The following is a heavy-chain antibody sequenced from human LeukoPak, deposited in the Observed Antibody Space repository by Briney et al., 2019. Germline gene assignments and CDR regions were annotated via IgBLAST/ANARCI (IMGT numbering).Heavy chain of an antibody. D-gene: IGHD2-2*02. CDR2: IHHSGTA. J-gene: IGHJ4*02. CDR3: ARDRGALGATVPAIFAVNFFDS. V-gene: IGHV4-38-2*02. CDR1: GRSINNGYF. Sequence: PSETLSLTCTVSGRSINNGYFWGWIRQPPGKGLEWIASIHHSGTASYNPSLESRVTISVDTSKNQFSLRLSSMTAADTAVYYCARDRGALGATVPAIFAVNFFDSWGQGTLGTVSS.